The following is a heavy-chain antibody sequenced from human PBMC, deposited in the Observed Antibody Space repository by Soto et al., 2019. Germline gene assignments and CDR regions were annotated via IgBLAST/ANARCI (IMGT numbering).Heavy chain of an antibody. Sequence: QVELVEWGGGVVQPGRSLRISCAASGFTFTTYGMHWVRQAPGKGLEWVAHIWYDGSNKYYADSVKGRFTISRDNSKGTVFLQMNSLRAEDTSVYYCAMDVSMILTEWGQGTLVTVSS. CDR3: AMDVSMILTE. V-gene: IGHV3-33*01. CDR1: GFTFTTYG. D-gene: IGHD3-22*01. CDR2: IWYDGSNK. J-gene: IGHJ4*02.